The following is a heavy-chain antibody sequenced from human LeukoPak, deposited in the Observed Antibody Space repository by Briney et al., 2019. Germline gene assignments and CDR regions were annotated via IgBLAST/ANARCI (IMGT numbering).Heavy chain of an antibody. CDR2: IYTSGST. CDR1: GGSISSYY. Sequence: SETLSLTCTVSGGSISSYYWSWIRQPAGKGLEWIGRIYTSGSTNYNPSLKSRVTISVDTSKNQFSLKLSSVTAADTPVYYCARRVWRLRFLDYWGQGTLVTVSS. D-gene: IGHD5-12*01. V-gene: IGHV4-4*07. J-gene: IGHJ4*02. CDR3: ARRVWRLRFLDY.